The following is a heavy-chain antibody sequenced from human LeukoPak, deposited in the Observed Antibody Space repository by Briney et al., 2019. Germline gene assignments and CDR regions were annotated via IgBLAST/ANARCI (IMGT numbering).Heavy chain of an antibody. Sequence: PPGRSLRLSCAVSGFTFTGYGMHWVRQAPGRGLEWVAFTLYDGSSQYYPDSLRGRFTISRDNSKNTLFLQMNNLTHDDTAVYYCAKDLLLRQFVLDFWGQGTPVTVSS. CDR2: TLYDGSSQ. V-gene: IGHV3-33*06. D-gene: IGHD5-24*01. J-gene: IGHJ4*02. CDR3: AKDLLLRQFVLDF. CDR1: GFTFTGYG.